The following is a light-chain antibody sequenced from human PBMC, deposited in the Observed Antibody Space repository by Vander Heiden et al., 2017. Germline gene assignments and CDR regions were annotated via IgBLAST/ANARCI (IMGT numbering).Light chain of an antibody. CDR2: AAS. J-gene: IGKJ1*01. CDR3: QQSYSTPLA. V-gene: IGKV1-39*01. Sequence: DIQLSQSTSSLSASVRERVTLTRRAGQSISSSLNWYQQQPETAPQLLIYAASSLQSGVPSRFSGSGCGTDSTLTISSLQAEDFATYYYQQSYSTPLAFGQGTKVEIK. CDR1: QSISSS.